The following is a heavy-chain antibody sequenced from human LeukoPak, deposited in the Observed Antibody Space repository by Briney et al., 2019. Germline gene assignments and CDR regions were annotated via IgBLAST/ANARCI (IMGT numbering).Heavy chain of an antibody. D-gene: IGHD3-10*01. CDR3: AKDEDYYGSGSYYTYNWFDP. CDR2: ISGSGGST. CDR1: GLTFSSYA. Sequence: GGSLRLSCAAPGLTFSSYAMSWVRQAPGKGLEWVSAISGSGGSTYYADSVKGRFTISRDNSKNTLYLQMNSLRAEDTAVYYCAKDEDYYGSGSYYTYNWFDPWGQGTLVTVSS. V-gene: IGHV3-23*01. J-gene: IGHJ5*02.